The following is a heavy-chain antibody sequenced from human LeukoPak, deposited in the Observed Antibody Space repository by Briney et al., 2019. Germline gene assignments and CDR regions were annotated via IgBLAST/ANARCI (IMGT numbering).Heavy chain of an antibody. CDR2: ISYDGSNK. J-gene: IGHJ3*02. Sequence: PGGSLRLSCAASGFSFSNFGMHWVRQAPGKGLEWVAVISYDGSNKYFADSVKGRFTISRDNAKNSLYLQMNSLRAEDTAVYYCARDWYGSGLDAFDIWGQGTMVTVSS. CDR1: GFSFSNFG. V-gene: IGHV3-30*03. CDR3: ARDWYGSGLDAFDI. D-gene: IGHD3-10*01.